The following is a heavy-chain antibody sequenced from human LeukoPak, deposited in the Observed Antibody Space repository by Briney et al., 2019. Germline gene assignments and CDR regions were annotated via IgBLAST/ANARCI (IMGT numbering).Heavy chain of an antibody. J-gene: IGHJ4*02. CDR2: IRSKAYGGTT. CDR1: GFTFGVYA. V-gene: IGHV3-49*04. CDR3: TRVYDYVWGSYRPRREYYFDY. D-gene: IGHD3-16*02. Sequence: PGGSLRLSCTASGFTFGVYAMSWVRQAPGKGLEWVGFIRSKAYGGTTEYAASVKGRFTISRDDSKSIAYLQMNSLKTEDTAVYYCTRVYDYVWGSYRPRREYYFDYWGQGTLVTVSS.